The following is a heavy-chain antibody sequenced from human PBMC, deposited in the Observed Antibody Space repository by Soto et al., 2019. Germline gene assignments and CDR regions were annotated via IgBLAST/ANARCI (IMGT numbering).Heavy chain of an antibody. J-gene: IGHJ4*02. V-gene: IGHV4-38-2*01. CDR3: ARVRPHSSRSPTTYYFDY. D-gene: IGHD1-1*01. Sequence: SETLSLTCAVSGYSISSGYYWGWIRQPPGKGLEWIGSIYHSGSTYYNPSLKSRVTISVDTSKNQFSLKLSSVTAADTAVYYCARVRPHSSRSPTTYYFDYWGQGTLVTVS. CDR1: GYSISSGYY. CDR2: IYHSGST.